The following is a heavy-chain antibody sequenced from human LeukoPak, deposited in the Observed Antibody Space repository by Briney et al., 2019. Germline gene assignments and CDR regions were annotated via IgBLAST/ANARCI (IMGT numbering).Heavy chain of an antibody. J-gene: IGHJ4*02. CDR3: ARVGSSSWYYFDY. CDR1: GGSISSGGYS. Sequence: SETLSLTCAVSGGSISSGGYSWSWIRQPPGKGLDWIGYIYHSGSTYYNPSLKSRVTISVDRSKNQFSLKLSSVTAADTAVYYCARVGSSSWYYFDYWGQGTLVTVSS. CDR2: IYHSGST. D-gene: IGHD6-13*01. V-gene: IGHV4-30-2*01.